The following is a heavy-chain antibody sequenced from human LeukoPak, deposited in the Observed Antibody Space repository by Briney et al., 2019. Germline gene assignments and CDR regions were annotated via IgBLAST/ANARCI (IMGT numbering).Heavy chain of an antibody. J-gene: IGHJ4*02. CDR2: IKSKTDGGTT. Sequence: PGGSLRLSCAASGFTFSNAWMSWVRQAPGKGLEWVGRIKSKTDGGTTDYAAPVKGRFTISRDDSKNTLYLQMNSLKTEDTAVYYCTTAGGVAVPAVIAVAGTCCFDYWGQGTLVTVSS. D-gene: IGHD6-19*01. CDR3: TTAGGVAVPAVIAVAGTCCFDY. V-gene: IGHV3-15*01. CDR1: GFTFSNAW.